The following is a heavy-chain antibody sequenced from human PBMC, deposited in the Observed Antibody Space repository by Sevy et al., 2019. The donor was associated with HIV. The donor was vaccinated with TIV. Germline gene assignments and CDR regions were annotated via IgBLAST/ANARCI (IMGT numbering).Heavy chain of an antibody. J-gene: IGHJ4*02. CDR1: GFTFSSYA. Sequence: GGSLRLSCAASGFTFSSYAMSWVRQAPGKGLEWVSAISGSGGSTDYADSVKGRFTISRDNAKNTLYLQMNSLRAEDPAVYYCSKDGSPPGIAVAGTGGYFDYWGQGTLVTVSS. V-gene: IGHV3-23*01. CDR3: SKDGSPPGIAVAGTGGYFDY. D-gene: IGHD6-19*01. CDR2: ISGSGGST.